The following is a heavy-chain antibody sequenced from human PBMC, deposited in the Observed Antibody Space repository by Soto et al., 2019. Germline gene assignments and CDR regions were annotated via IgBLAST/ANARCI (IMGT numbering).Heavy chain of an antibody. V-gene: IGHV3-74*01. D-gene: IGHD1-1*01. J-gene: IGHJ4*02. Sequence: GGSLRLSCAASGFTFSMYWMHWVRQVPGKGPEWVSRINDDGISTNYADSVKGRFTISRDNAKNTLYLQMNALRVEDTAVYYCTRGPRSTSTGTGAFWGQGTLVTVS. CDR1: GFTFSMYW. CDR3: TRGPRSTSTGTGAF. CDR2: INDDGIST.